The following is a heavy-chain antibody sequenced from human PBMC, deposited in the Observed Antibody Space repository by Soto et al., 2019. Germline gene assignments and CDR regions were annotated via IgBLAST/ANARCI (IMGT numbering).Heavy chain of an antibody. J-gene: IGHJ3*02. CDR3: ARVKSPYYNAEHVFDI. Sequence: ASVKVSCKASGYPFTRYPIDWVRPAPGQRLEWMGWINAGNGNTKYSQKFQGRVTITRDTSASTAYMELSSLRSEDTAVYYCARVKSPYYNAEHVFDIWGQGTMVTVS. D-gene: IGHD3-10*01. CDR2: INAGNGNT. CDR1: GYPFTRYP. V-gene: IGHV1-3*01.